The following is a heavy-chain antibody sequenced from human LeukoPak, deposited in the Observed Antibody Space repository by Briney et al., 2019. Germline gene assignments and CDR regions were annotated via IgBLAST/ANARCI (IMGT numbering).Heavy chain of an antibody. D-gene: IGHD3-10*01. Sequence: PGGSLRLSCAASGFTVSSNYMSWVRQAPGKGLEWVSVIYSGGSTYYADSVKGRFTISRDNSKNTLYLQMSSLRTEDSAIYYCVKLAAPGAIWYFDLWGRGTLVTVSS. CDR3: VKLAAPGAIWYFDL. V-gene: IGHV3-53*05. CDR2: IYSGGST. CDR1: GFTVSSNY. J-gene: IGHJ2*01.